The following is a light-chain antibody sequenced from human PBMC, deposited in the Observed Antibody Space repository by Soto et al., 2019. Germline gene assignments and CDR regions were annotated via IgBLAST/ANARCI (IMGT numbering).Light chain of an antibody. CDR2: GAF. J-gene: IGKJ4*01. V-gene: IGKV3-15*01. CDR3: QQYNNWPLT. Sequence: ERVMTQSPGTLSVSPGERATLSCRASQSVSSNLAWYQQKPGQAPRLLIYGAFSRATGIPARFSGSGSGTEFTLTISSLQSEDFAVYYCQQYNNWPLTFGGGTKVEIK. CDR1: QSVSSN.